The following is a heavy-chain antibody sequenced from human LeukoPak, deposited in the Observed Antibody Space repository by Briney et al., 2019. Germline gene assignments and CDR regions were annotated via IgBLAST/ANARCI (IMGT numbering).Heavy chain of an antibody. CDR2: ISAYNGNT. J-gene: IGHJ4*02. D-gene: IGHD3-22*01. Sequence: ASVKVSCKASGYTFTSYGISWVRQAPGQGLEWMGWISAYNGNTNYAQKLQGRVTMTTDTSTSTAYMELRSLRSDDTAVYYCARDFYPHDSSGYDVYWGQGTLVTVSS. CDR1: GYTFTSYG. V-gene: IGHV1-18*01. CDR3: ARDFYPHDSSGYDVY.